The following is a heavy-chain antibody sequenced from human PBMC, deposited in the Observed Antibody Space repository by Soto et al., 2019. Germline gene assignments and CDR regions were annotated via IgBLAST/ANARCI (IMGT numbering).Heavy chain of an antibody. J-gene: IGHJ4*02. CDR3: AHSGRLRLGELSLYRYKGFGFDY. CDR2: IYWDDDK. V-gene: IGHV2-5*02. CDR1: GFSLSTSGVG. Sequence: QITLKESGPTLVKPTQTLTLTCTFSGFSLSTSGVGVGWIRQPPGKALEWLALIYWDDDKRYSPSLKSRLTITKDTSKNQVVLTMTNMDPVDTATYYCAHSGRLRLGELSLYRYKGFGFDYWGQGTLVTVSS. D-gene: IGHD3-16*02.